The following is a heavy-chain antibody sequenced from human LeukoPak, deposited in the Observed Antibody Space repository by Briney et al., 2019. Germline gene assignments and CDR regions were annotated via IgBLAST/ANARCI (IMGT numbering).Heavy chain of an antibody. V-gene: IGHV4-39*07. J-gene: IGHJ4*02. D-gene: IGHD4-17*01. Sequence: SETLSLTCTVSGDSISSVSYYWGWIRQPPGKGLAWIGSIYYSGSTYYNPSLKSRVTISVDTSKNQFSLEVSSVTAADTGVYYCASKSTDHGELRFDYWGQGTLVTVSS. CDR3: ASKSTDHGELRFDY. CDR2: IYYSGST. CDR1: GDSISSVSYY.